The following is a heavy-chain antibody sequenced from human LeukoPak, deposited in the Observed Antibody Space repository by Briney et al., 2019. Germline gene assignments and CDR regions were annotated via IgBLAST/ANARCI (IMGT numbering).Heavy chain of an antibody. D-gene: IGHD3-10*01. CDR3: ARDSGTTGEVKFDP. V-gene: IGHV4-34*10. CDR1: GGSFSGYY. J-gene: IGHJ5*02. Sequence: SETLSLTCAVYGGSFSGYYWSWIRQPPGKGLEWIGYIYHSGTSNYNPSLKSRVTVSVDTSNNQFSLKLSSVTAADTAVYYCARDSGTTGEVKFDPWGQGTLVTVSS. CDR2: IYHSGTS.